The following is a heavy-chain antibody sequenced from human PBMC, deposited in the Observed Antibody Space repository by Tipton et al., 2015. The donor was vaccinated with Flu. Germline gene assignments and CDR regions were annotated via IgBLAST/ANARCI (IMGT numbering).Heavy chain of an antibody. D-gene: IGHD3-10*01. CDR1: GYSISGRYY. CDR2: VYHGGTT. V-gene: IGHV4-38-2*02. J-gene: IGHJ4*02. Sequence: LRLSRTVSGYSISGRYYWGWIRQPPGKGLEWIGCVYHGGTTYYNPSLKSRVAISLDTFKNQFSLKLTSVTAADTAVYYCATTTYYYGSGSHDYWGQGTLVTVSS. CDR3: ATTTYYYGSGSHDY.